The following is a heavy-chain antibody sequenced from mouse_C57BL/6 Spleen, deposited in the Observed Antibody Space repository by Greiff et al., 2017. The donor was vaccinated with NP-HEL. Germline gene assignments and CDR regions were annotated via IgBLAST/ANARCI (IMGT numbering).Heavy chain of an antibody. CDR1: GYTFTSYW. Sequence: QVQLQQPGAELVKPGASVKLSCKASGYTFTSYWMHWVKQRPGRGLEWIGRIDPNSGGTKYNEKFKSKATLTVDQSSSTAYMQLSSLTSEDSAVYYCARDRGYYYGSSYWYFDVWGTGTTVTVSS. CDR2: IDPNSGGT. J-gene: IGHJ1*03. V-gene: IGHV1-72*01. CDR3: ARDRGYYYGSSYWYFDV. D-gene: IGHD1-1*01.